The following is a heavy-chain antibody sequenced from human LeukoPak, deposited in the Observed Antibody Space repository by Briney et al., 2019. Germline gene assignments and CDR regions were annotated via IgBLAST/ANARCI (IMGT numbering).Heavy chain of an antibody. CDR1: GYTLTESS. CDR2: FDPEDGET. V-gene: IGHV1-24*01. Sequence: ASVKDSCKVSGYTLTESSMHWVRQAPGKGLEWMGGFDPEDGETIYAQKFQGRVTMTEDTSTDTAYMELSSLRSEDTAVYYCATGINQLLLFDYWGQGTLVTVSS. J-gene: IGHJ4*02. D-gene: IGHD2-2*01. CDR3: ATGINQLLLFDY.